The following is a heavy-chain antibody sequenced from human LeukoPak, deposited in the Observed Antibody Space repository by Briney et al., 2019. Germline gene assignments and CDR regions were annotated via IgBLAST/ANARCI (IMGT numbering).Heavy chain of an antibody. CDR3: AREVAEAASDGDYYYYYLAV. CDR2: VNSYSGGT. D-gene: IGHD6-13*01. Sequence: LVASVKVSCKASGYNFNSLTASHFHWVRQAPGQGLEWLGWVNSYSGGTNYAEKFQARFTMTTDTSINTAYMELSRLRSDDTAVYYCAREVAEAASDGDYYYYYLAVWGNGTTVTVSS. V-gene: IGHV1-2*02. CDR1: GYNFNSLTASH. J-gene: IGHJ6*03.